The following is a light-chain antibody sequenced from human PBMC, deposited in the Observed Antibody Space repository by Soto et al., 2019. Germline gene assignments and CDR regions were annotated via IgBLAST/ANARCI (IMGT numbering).Light chain of an antibody. CDR3: SSYISSSTLV. J-gene: IGLJ2*01. V-gene: IGLV2-14*01. CDR1: SSDVGGYNY. CDR2: DVS. Sequence: QSALTQPASVSGSPGQSITISCTGTSSDVGGYNYVSWYQQHPGKAPKLMLYDVSYRPSGVSNRFSGSKSGNTASLTISGLQADDEADYYCSSYISSSTLVFGGGTKLTVL.